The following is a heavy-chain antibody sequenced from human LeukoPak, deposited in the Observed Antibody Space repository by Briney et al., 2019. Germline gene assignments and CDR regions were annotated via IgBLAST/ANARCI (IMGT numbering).Heavy chain of an antibody. CDR1: GSTFSSYS. Sequence: GGSLRLSCAASGSTFSSYSMNWVRQAPGKGLEWGSYISGSSSTIYYADSVKGRFTISRDNGKNTLYLQMNSLRAEDTAAYYCARGSTPLGYYDSSGKTYYFDYWGQGTLVTVSS. J-gene: IGHJ4*02. CDR2: ISGSSSTI. D-gene: IGHD3-22*01. V-gene: IGHV3-48*01. CDR3: ARGSTPLGYYDSSGKTYYFDY.